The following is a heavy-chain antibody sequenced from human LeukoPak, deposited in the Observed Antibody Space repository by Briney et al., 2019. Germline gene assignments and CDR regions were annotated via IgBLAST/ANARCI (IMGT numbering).Heavy chain of an antibody. CDR1: GYTFTSYA. CDR2: MNPNSGNT. CDR3: AKDLNRLTGGC. J-gene: IGHJ4*02. D-gene: IGHD6-19*01. V-gene: IGHV1-8*02. Sequence: ASVKVSCKASGYTFTSYAMNWVRQAPGQGLEWMGWMNPNSGNTGYAQKFQGRVTMTRNTSISTAYMKLSSLRSEDTAVYYCAKDLNRLTGGCWGQGTLVTVSS.